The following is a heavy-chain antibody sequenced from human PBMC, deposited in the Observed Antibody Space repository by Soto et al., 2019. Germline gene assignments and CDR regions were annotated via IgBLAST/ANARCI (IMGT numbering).Heavy chain of an antibody. CDR3: AKHGDSSYRFRNMDV. J-gene: IGHJ6*03. D-gene: IGHD1-26*01. V-gene: IGHV3-23*01. CDR1: GFTFSSYA. CDR2: ISGSGGTT. Sequence: EVQLLESGGDLVQPGGSLRLSCAASGFTFSSYAMSWVRQAPGNGLEWVSGISGSGGTTDYGDSVKGWFTISRDTSQNSLYLQMNKLRAEDTAVYYCAKHGDSSYRFRNMDVWGKGTTVTVSS.